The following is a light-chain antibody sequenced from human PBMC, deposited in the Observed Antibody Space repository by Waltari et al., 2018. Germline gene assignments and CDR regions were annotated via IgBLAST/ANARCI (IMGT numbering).Light chain of an antibody. J-gene: IGKJ3*01. V-gene: IGKV4-1*01. CDR1: QSVLYSSNNKNY. CDR2: WAS. CDR3: QQYYSTPT. Sequence: DIMMTQSPDSLAVSLGGRATINCKSSQSVLYSSNNKNYLAWYQQKPGQPPKLLIYWASTRESGVPDRFSGSGSGTDFTLTISSLQAEDVAVYYCQQYYSTPTFGPGTTVDIK.